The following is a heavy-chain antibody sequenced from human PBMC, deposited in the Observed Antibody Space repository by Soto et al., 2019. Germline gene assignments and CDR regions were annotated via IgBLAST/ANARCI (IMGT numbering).Heavy chain of an antibody. CDR1: GGTLSDHG. V-gene: IGHV1-69*06. D-gene: IGHD3-10*01. CDR2: TIPVFNTA. J-gene: IGHJ3*02. CDR3: ARGVYGSGNYYTGPSAFDI. Sequence: QVQLEQSGAEVKKPGSSVKISCKASGGTLSDHGVSWLRQAPGQGLEWVGGTIPVFNTAKHAPKFHGRVTIAADKSTNIAYMELGSLRSDDTAFYYCARGVYGSGNYYTGPSAFDIGGQGTLVIVSS.